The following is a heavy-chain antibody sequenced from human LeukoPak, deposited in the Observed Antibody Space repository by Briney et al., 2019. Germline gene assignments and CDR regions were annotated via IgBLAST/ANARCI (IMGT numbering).Heavy chain of an antibody. CDR3: ARVTVFGVAKRRYYYMDV. V-gene: IGHV3-48*02. Sequence: PGGSLRLSCAASGFTFSSYSMNWVRQAPGKGLEWVSYISSSGRTIYYADSVKGRFTISRDNAKNSLYLQMNSLRDEDTAVYYCARVTVFGVAKRRYYYMDVWGKGTTVTVSS. J-gene: IGHJ6*03. CDR2: ISSSGRTI. D-gene: IGHD3-3*01. CDR1: GFTFSSYS.